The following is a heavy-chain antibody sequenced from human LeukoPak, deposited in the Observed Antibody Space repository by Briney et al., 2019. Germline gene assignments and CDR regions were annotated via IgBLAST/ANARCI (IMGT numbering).Heavy chain of an antibody. CDR1: GGSFSGYY. V-gene: IGHV4-34*01. CDR3: ARLTREPGGTMVRATKDAFDI. CDR2: INHSGST. Sequence: SETLSLTCAVYGGSFSGYYWSWIRQPPGKGLEWIGEINHSGSTNYNPSLKSRVTISVDTSKNQFSLKLSSVTAADTAVYYCARLTREPGGTMVRATKDAFDIWGQGTMVTVSS. D-gene: IGHD3-10*01. J-gene: IGHJ3*02.